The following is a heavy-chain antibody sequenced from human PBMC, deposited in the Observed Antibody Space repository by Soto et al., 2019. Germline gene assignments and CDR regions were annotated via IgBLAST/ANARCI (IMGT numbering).Heavy chain of an antibody. CDR1: GFTFSSYA. CDR2: ISGSGVST. J-gene: IGHJ4*02. Sequence: PGGSLRLSCAASGFTFSSYAMSWVRQAPGKGLEWVSAISGSGVSTYYADSVKGRFTISRDNSKNTLYLQMNSLRAEDTAVYYCAKSPGMYYYDSSGYYHYDYRGQGTLVTVSS. D-gene: IGHD3-22*01. V-gene: IGHV3-23*01. CDR3: AKSPGMYYYDSSGYYHYDY.